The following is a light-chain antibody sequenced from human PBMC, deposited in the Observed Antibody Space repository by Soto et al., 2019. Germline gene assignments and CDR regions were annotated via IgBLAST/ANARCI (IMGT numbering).Light chain of an antibody. CDR1: SSNIGTNP. Sequence: QSVLTQPPSASGTPGQRVTISCYGSSSNIGTNPVQWYLQLPGTAPQLLIYSDNERPSGVPDRFSGSKSGTSASLAVSGLQSGDEADYHFATWYDGLYGPVLGGGTKLTVL. V-gene: IGLV1-44*01. J-gene: IGLJ3*02. CDR2: SDN. CDR3: ATWYDGLYGPV.